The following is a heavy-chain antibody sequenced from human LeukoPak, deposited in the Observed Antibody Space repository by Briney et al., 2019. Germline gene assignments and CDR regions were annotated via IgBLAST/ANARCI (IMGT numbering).Heavy chain of an antibody. Sequence: SETLSLTCTVSGDSISSYYWSWIWQPPGKGLEWIGYIYTGGGTNYIPSLKGRVTISIVTSKNQISLKLSSVTAADSAVYYCAKLTRLSTSPDRYYLDYWGQGILVTVSS. D-gene: IGHD6-6*01. CDR2: IYTGGGT. V-gene: IGHV4-4*09. J-gene: IGHJ4*02. CDR1: GDSISSYY. CDR3: AKLTRLSTSPDRYYLDY.